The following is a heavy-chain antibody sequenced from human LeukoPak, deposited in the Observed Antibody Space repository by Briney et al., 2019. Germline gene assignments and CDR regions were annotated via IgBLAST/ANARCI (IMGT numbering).Heavy chain of an antibody. Sequence: PGGSLRLSCAVSGFTFSSYAISCVRPAPGKGGGWVSTFSGSGGSTYYAASVKGRFTITRDNSKAPLYLQIHSLRDEDTAVYYCAKFEFGFWGQGTLVTVSS. V-gene: IGHV3-23*01. J-gene: IGHJ4*01. CDR1: GFTFSSYA. CDR2: FSGSGGST. CDR3: AKFEFGF. D-gene: IGHD3-16*01.